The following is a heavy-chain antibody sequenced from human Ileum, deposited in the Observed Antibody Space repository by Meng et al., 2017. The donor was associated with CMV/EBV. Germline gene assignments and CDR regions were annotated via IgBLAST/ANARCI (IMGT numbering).Heavy chain of an antibody. D-gene: IGHD3-16*01. V-gene: IGHV3-23*03. CDR3: VGDTRPNPYDAFDI. CDR1: GFTFSSCA. J-gene: IGHJ3*02. Sequence: ASGFTFSSCAMSWVRQAPGKGLEWVAVIYSGGGSTYNADAVKGRFTITRDNSKNTLYLQMNSLRVEDTAVYYCVGDTRPNPYDAFDIWGQGTMVTVSS. CDR2: IYSGGGST.